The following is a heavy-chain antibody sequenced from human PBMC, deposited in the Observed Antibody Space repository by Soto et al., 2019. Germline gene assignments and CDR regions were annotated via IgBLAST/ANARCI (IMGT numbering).Heavy chain of an antibody. CDR2: INPSGGST. CDR1: GYTFTSYY. J-gene: IGHJ6*02. Sequence: ASVKVSCKASGYTFTSYYMHWVRQAPGQGLEWMGIINPSGGSTSYAQKFQGRVTMTRDTSTSTVYMELSSLRSEDTAVYYCARDGGRITVAGTFYYYGMDVWGQGTTVTVSS. CDR3: ARDGGRITVAGTFYYYGMDV. D-gene: IGHD6-19*01. V-gene: IGHV1-46*01.